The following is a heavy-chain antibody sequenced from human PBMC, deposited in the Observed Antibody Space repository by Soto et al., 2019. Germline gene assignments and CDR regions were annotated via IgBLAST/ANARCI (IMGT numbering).Heavy chain of an antibody. J-gene: IGHJ1*01. CDR2: INPSGGST. Sequence: ASVKFSCKASGYTFTSYYMHWVRQAPGQGLEWMGIINPSGGSTSYAQKFQGRVTMTRDTSTSTVYMELSSLRSEDTAVYYCARERYSSSRQVGFQHWGQGTLVTVSS. CDR3: ARERYSSSRQVGFQH. CDR1: GYTFTSYY. D-gene: IGHD6-13*01. V-gene: IGHV1-46*01.